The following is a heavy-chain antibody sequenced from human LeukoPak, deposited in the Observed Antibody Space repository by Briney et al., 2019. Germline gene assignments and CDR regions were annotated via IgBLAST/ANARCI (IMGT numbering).Heavy chain of an antibody. CDR2: MNPNSGNT. D-gene: IGHD2-2*01. CDR3: ATLKQLPEYYFDY. V-gene: IGHV1-8*03. CDR1: GYTFTSYD. J-gene: IGHJ4*02. Sequence: ASVKVSCKASGYTFTSYDINWVRQATGQGLEWMGWMNPNSGNTGYAQKFQGRVTITRNTSISTAYMELSSLRSEDTAVYYCATLKQLPEYYFDYWGQGTLVTVSS.